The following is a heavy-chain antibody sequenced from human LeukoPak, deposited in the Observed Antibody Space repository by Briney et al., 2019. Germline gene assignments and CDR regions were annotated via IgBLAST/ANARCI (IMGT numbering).Heavy chain of an antibody. CDR3: TRDGLGSYYQTFDY. V-gene: IGHV3-30*04. D-gene: IGHD3-10*01. CDR2: ISYDGSNE. CDR1: GFTFSSYP. Sequence: GRSLRLSCAASGFTFSSYPMHWVRQAPGKGLEWVAVISYDGSNEYYADSVKGRFTISRDNSKNTLYLQMNSLRAEDTAAYYCTRDGLGSYYQTFDYWGQGALVTVSS. J-gene: IGHJ4*02.